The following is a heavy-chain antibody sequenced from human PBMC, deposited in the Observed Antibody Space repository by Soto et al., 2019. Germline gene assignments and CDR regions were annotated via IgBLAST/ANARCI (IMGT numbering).Heavy chain of an antibody. CDR3: AREYSSWGYNWFDP. Sequence: GGSLRLSCAASGFTVSSYWMSWVRQAPGKRLEWVATINRDGSAMYYVDSLKGRFTISRDNAKNSLYLQMNSLRAEDAAMYYCAREYSSWGYNWFDPWGQVTLVTVSS. D-gene: IGHD6-13*01. CDR2: INRDGSAM. CDR1: GFTVSSYW. J-gene: IGHJ5*02. V-gene: IGHV3-7*01.